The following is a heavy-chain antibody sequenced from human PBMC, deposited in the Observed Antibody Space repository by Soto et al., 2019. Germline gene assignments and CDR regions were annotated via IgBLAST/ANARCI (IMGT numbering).Heavy chain of an antibody. D-gene: IGHD3-3*01. CDR2: INPNSGGT. V-gene: IGHV1-2*02. CDR3: ASTYDFWSGYYFPSEYNWFDP. CDR1: GYTFTGYY. J-gene: IGHJ5*02. Sequence: ASVKVSCKASGYTFTGYYMHWVRQAPGQGLEWMGWINPNSGGTNYAQKFQGRVTMTRDTSISTAYMELSRLRSDDTAVHYCASTYDFWSGYYFPSEYNWFDPWGQGTLVTVSS.